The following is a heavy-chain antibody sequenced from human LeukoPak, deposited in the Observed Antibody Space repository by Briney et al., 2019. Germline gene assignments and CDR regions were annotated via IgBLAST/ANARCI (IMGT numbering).Heavy chain of an antibody. J-gene: IGHJ4*02. CDR2: INHSGST. CDR3: ARARETVPIDY. V-gene: IGHV4-34*01. D-gene: IGHD4-11*01. Sequence: SETLSLTCAVYVGSFSGYYWSWIRQTPGKGLEWIGEINHSGSTSYNPSLKSRVTVSVLTSKNQFSLKLSSVSAADTAVYYCARARETVPIDYWGQGTLVTVSS. CDR1: VGSFSGYY.